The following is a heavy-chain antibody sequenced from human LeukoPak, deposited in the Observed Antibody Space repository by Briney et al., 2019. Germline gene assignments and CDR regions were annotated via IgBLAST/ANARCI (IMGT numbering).Heavy chain of an antibody. CDR1: GYTFTSYD. J-gene: IGHJ4*02. D-gene: IGHD5-18*01. V-gene: IGHV1-8*01. CDR2: MNPNSGNT. Sequence: ASVKVSCKASGYTFTSYDINWVRQATGQGLEWMGWMNPNSGNTGYAQKFQGRATMTRNTSISTAYMELSSLRSEDTAVYYCARGEQLWYLFDYWGQGTLVTVSS. CDR3: ARGEQLWYLFDY.